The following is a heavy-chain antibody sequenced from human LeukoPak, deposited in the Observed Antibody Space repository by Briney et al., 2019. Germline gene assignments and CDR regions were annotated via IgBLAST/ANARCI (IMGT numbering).Heavy chain of an antibody. CDR1: GYTFTNYD. CDR3: TRSLLGAGVYSDL. Sequence: ASVKVSCKASGYTFTNYDINWVRQATGQGPGWMGWMNTETGDTGYAQKFQGRVTMTRDTSMITAYMELTSLRSEDTAVYYCTRSLLGAGVYSDLWGRGTQVTVSS. CDR2: MNTETGDT. J-gene: IGHJ2*01. V-gene: IGHV1-8*01. D-gene: IGHD1-26*01.